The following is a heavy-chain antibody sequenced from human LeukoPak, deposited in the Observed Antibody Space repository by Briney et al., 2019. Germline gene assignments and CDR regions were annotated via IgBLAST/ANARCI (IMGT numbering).Heavy chain of an antibody. V-gene: IGHV4-34*09. CDR2: IYYSGST. CDR3: ARSYGDYARDAFDI. J-gene: IGHJ3*02. CDR1: GGSFSGYY. D-gene: IGHD4-17*01. Sequence: SETLSLTCAVYGGSFSGYYWSWIRQPPGKGLEWIGHIYYSGSTYYNPSLKSRVTISVDTSKNQFSLRLSSVTAADTAVYYCARSYGDYARDAFDIWGQGTMVTVSS.